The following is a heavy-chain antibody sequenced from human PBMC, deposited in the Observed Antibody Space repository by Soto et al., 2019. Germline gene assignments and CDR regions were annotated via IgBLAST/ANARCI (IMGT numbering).Heavy chain of an antibody. CDR3: ARDPGYSYGYN. V-gene: IGHV1-69*05. J-gene: IGHJ4*02. CDR1: GGTFSSYA. D-gene: IGHD5-18*01. CDR2: IVPIVDTT. Sequence: GASVKVSCKTSGGTFSSYAISWVRQAPGQGLEWMGGIVPIVDTTKYSQKFQGRVTITRDTSTRTAYMELSSLSFEDTAVYYCARDPGYSYGYNWGPGTLVTVSS.